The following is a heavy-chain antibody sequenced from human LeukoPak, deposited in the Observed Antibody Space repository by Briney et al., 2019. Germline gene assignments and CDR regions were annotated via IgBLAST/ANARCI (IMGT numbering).Heavy chain of an antibody. J-gene: IGHJ4*02. CDR3: ARLVLNWNYKFDY. D-gene: IGHD1-7*01. CDR1: GGSISSYY. V-gene: IGHV4-59*08. Sequence: KSSETLSLTCTASGGSISSYYWSWIRQPPGKGLEWIGNIYYSGSTNYNPSLKSRVTISVDTSKNQFSLQLSSVTAADTAVYYCARLVLNWNYKFDYWGQGTLVTVSS. CDR2: IYYSGST.